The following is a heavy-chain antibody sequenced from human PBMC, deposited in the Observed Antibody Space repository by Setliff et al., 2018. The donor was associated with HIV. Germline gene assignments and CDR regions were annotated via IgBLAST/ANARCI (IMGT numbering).Heavy chain of an antibody. J-gene: IGHJ1*01. Sequence: ASVKVSCKASGDTSNSYAIRWVRQAPGQRPEWMGGIIPIFGSPQYAPQFRGRATITADESSRTAYMELTSLKSEDSAVYYCASASGDYEPYQYWGQGTLVTVSS. CDR2: IIPIFGSP. V-gene: IGHV1-69*13. D-gene: IGHD4-17*01. CDR3: ASASGDYEPYQY. CDR1: GDTSNSYA.